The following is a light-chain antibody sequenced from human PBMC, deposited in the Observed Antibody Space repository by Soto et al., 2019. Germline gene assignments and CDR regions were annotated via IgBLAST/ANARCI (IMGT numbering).Light chain of an antibody. J-gene: IGKJ1*01. Sequence: EIVLTQSPATLSLSPGERATLSCRASQSVRSLLAWYQQKPGQAPRLLIYDAFNRATGIPARFSGSGSGTDFTLTISSLEPEDFAVYYCQHRSNWLWTFGQGAKVEIK. CDR2: DAF. V-gene: IGKV3-11*01. CDR1: QSVRSL. CDR3: QHRSNWLWT.